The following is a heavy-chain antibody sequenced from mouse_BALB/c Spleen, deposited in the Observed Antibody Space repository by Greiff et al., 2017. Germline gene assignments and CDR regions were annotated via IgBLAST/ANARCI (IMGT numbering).Heavy chain of an antibody. CDR3: ARGHYYGRGYYAMDY. CDR1: GFSLTGYG. D-gene: IGHD1-2*01. V-gene: IGHV2-6-7*01. J-gene: IGHJ4*01. CDR2: IWGDGST. Sequence: VLLVESGPGLVAPSQSLSITCTVSGFSLTGYGVNWVRQPPGKGLEWLGMIWGDGSTDYNSALYSRLSISTDNSKSKVFLKMNSLQTDDTARYYCARGHYYGRGYYAMDYWGQGTSVTVSS.